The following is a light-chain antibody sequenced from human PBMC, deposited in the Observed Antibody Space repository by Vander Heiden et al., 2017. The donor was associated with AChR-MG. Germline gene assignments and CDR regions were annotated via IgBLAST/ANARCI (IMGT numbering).Light chain of an antibody. CDR3: LQYNSYWT. Sequence: DIQMTQSPSTLSASVGDRVTITCRASQSIGSWLAWYQQKPGKAPKVLIYKASSLESGVPSRFSGSGSGTEFTLTISSLQPDDFATYYCLQYNSYWTFGQGTKVEIK. CDR2: KAS. V-gene: IGKV1-5*03. J-gene: IGKJ1*01. CDR1: QSIGSW.